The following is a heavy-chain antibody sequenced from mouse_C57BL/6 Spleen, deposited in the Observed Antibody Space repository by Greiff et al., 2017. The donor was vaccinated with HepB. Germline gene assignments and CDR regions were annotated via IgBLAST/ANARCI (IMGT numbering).Heavy chain of an antibody. CDR3: AREDGLDY. Sequence: QVQLKQPGAELVKPGASVKLSCKASGYTFTSYWMHWVKQRPGQGLEWIGMIHPNSGSTNYNEKFKSKATLTEDKSSSTAYLQLSSLTSEDSAVYYCAREDGLDYWGQGTSVTVSS. V-gene: IGHV1-64*01. CDR2: IHPNSGST. CDR1: GYTFTSYW. J-gene: IGHJ4*01. D-gene: IGHD1-1*01.